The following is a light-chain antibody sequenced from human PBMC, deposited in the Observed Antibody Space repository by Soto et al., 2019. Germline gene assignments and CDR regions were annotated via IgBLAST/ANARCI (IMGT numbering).Light chain of an antibody. J-gene: IGKJ1*01. Sequence: DIVMTQSPDSLAVSLGERATINCKSSQSVLYRSDNRNYLTWYQQKPGQPPKVIIYWASTRESVVPDRFSGSGSGTDFTLPITSLQAEDVAVYHCHQYYTTPPTFGQGTRVEIK. CDR2: WAS. CDR3: HQYYTTPPT. V-gene: IGKV4-1*01. CDR1: QSVLYRSDNRNY.